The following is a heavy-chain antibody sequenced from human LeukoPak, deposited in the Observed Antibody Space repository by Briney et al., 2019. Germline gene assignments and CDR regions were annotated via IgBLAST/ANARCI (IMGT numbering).Heavy chain of an antibody. D-gene: IGHD2-15*01. J-gene: IGHJ5*02. Sequence: RASVKVSCKASGGTFSSYAISWVRQAPGQGLEWMGRIIPILGIANYAQKFQGRVTITADKSTSTAYMELSSLRSEDTAVYYCASSSVVAAGENWFDPWGQGTLVTVSS. V-gene: IGHV1-69*04. CDR2: IIPILGIA. CDR3: ASSSVVAAGENWFDP. CDR1: GGTFSSYA.